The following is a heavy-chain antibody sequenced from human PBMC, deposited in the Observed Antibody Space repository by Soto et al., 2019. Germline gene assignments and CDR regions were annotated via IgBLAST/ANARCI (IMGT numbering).Heavy chain of an antibody. V-gene: IGHV4-59*01. J-gene: IGHJ6*02. D-gene: IGHD2-21*02. Sequence: SETLSLTCTVSGGSISGYYWSWIRQPPGKGLEWIGNVYYSGGAKYNPSVKRRVSISVDTSRNQFSLNLSSVTAADTAVYYCTRDGDGRMTTNPYYYYGMDVWGPGITVTVSS. CDR2: VYYSGGA. CDR3: TRDGDGRMTTNPYYYYGMDV. CDR1: GGSISGYY.